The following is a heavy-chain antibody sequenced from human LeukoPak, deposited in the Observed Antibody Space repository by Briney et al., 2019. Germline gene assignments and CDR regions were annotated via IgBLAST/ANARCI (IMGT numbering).Heavy chain of an antibody. CDR3: AREGGTVMYYYGSGSYYPY. J-gene: IGHJ4*02. Sequence: GGSLRLSCAASGFTFSSFSMNWVRQAPKKGLEWVSSISSTSSYIYYADSVKGRFTISRDNAKNSLYLQMNSLRAEDTAVYYCAREGGTVMYYYGSGSYYPYWGQGTLVTVSS. CDR1: GFTFSSFS. V-gene: IGHV3-21*04. CDR2: ISSTSSYI. D-gene: IGHD3-10*01.